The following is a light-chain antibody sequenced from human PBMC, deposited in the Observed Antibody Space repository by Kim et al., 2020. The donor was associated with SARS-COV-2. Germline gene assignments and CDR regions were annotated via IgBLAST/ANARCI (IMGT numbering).Light chain of an antibody. Sequence: PGESATLSCRASQSVSSSYLAWYQQKPGQAPRLLIYGASSRATGIPDRFSGSGSGTDFTLTISRLEPEDFAVYYCQQYGSSPWITFGQGTRLEIK. CDR3: QQYGSSPWIT. J-gene: IGKJ5*01. V-gene: IGKV3-20*01. CDR1: QSVSSSY. CDR2: GAS.